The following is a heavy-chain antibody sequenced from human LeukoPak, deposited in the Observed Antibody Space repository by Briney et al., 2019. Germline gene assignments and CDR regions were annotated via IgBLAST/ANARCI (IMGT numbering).Heavy chain of an antibody. Sequence: SETLSLTCTVSGGSISSSSYYWGWIRQPPGKGLEWIGSIYYSGSTYYNPSLESRVTISVDTSKNQFSLKLSSVTAADTAVYYCARHQGRRRDFDYWGQGTLVTVSS. V-gene: IGHV4-39*01. D-gene: IGHD3-10*01. CDR3: ARHQGRRRDFDY. CDR1: GGSISSSSYY. CDR2: IYYSGST. J-gene: IGHJ4*02.